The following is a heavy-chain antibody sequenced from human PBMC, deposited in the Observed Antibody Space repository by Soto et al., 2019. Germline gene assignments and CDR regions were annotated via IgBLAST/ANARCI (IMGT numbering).Heavy chain of an antibody. CDR1: GVTFSSET. CDR2: IIPLFGTA. CDR3: ATELGENPASPFDA. J-gene: IGHJ4*02. D-gene: IGHD3-16*01. Sequence: QVQLVQSGADVKKPGSSVKVSCQASGVTFSSETLGWVRQAPGQGLEWVGGIIPLFGTASYAQKFQGRVTNSADESTSTVYMELSSLRSDETAVYFCATELGENPASPFDAWGQGTLVTVSS. V-gene: IGHV1-69*01.